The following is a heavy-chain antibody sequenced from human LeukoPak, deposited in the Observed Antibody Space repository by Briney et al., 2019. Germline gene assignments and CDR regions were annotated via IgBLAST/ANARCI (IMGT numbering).Heavy chain of an antibody. D-gene: IGHD1-26*01. CDR3: VTGGHYYYYGMDV. J-gene: IGHJ6*02. CDR2: ISYDGSNK. V-gene: IGHV3-30-3*01. CDR1: GFTFSSYA. Sequence: QPGRSLRLSCAASGFTFSSYAMHWVRQAPGKGLEWVAVISYDGSNKYYADSVKGRFTISRDNSKNTLYLQMNSLRAEDTAVYYCVTGGHYYYYGMDVWGQGTTVTVSS.